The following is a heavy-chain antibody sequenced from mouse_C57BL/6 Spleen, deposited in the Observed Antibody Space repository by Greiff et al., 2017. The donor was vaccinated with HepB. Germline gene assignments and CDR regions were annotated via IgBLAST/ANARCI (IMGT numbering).Heavy chain of an antibody. J-gene: IGHJ3*01. CDR2: INPNNGGT. CDR3: AILYSNYGGFAY. CDR1: GYTFTDYN. D-gene: IGHD2-5*01. V-gene: IGHV1-18*01. Sequence: VHVKQSGPELVKPGASVKIPCKASGYTFTDYNMDWVKQSHGKSLEWIGDINPNNGGTIYNQKFKGKATLTVDKSSSTAYMELRSLTSEDTAVYYCAILYSNYGGFAYWGQGTLVTVSA.